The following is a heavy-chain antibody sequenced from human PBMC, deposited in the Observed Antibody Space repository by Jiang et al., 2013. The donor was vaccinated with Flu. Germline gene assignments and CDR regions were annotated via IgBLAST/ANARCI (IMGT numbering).Heavy chain of an antibody. CDR3: AAGGVGGGFDI. D-gene: IGHD2-8*02. J-gene: IGHJ3*02. CDR2: FDPVDNEA. CDR1: DFTLSELS. V-gene: IGHV1-24*01. Sequence: SGAEVKKPGASVKVSCKVSDFTLSELSMHWVRQAPGKGLEWMGFFDPVDNEAIYSERFHGRLTLTEDSPRDTAYMELRSLRSEDTAVYYCAAGGVGGGFDIWGQGTTVSVSA.